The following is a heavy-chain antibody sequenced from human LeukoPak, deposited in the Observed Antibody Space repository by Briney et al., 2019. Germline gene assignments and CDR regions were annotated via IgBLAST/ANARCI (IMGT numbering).Heavy chain of an antibody. J-gene: IGHJ4*02. Sequence: SETLSLTCAVYGGSFSGYYWSWIRQPPGKGLEWIGEINHSGSTNYNQSLKSRVTISVDTSKNQFSLKLSSVTAADTAVYYCARGLGHSYGHRALDYWGQGTLVTVSS. CDR2: INHSGST. D-gene: IGHD5-18*01. CDR1: GGSFSGYY. CDR3: ARGLGHSYGHRALDY. V-gene: IGHV4-34*01.